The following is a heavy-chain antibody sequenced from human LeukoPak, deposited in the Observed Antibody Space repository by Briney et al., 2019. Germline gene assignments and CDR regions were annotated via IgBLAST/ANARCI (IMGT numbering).Heavy chain of an antibody. CDR3: ARSEMGGYTFDH. J-gene: IGHJ4*02. CDR1: GGSISSYY. CDR2: IHYSGST. V-gene: IGHV4-59*01. Sequence: SETLSLTCTVSGGSISSYYWSWIRQPPGKGLEYIGYIHYSGSTNYNPSLKSRVTISVDRSKNQFSLKVSSVTAADTAVYYCARSEMGGYTFDHWGQGTLVTVSS. D-gene: IGHD5-24*01.